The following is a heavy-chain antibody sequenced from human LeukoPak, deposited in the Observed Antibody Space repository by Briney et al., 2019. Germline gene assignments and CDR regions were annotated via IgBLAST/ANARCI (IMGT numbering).Heavy chain of an antibody. V-gene: IGHV3-21*04. CDR1: GFTFSTYS. D-gene: IGHD1-1*01. CDR3: ARYLEATETTWHYMDV. CDR2: ITASSTAI. J-gene: IGHJ6*03. Sequence: GGSLRLSCAASGFTFSTYSMNWVRQAPGKGLEWVSSITASSTAIYSADSVKGRFTISRDNAKNLLYLQMNSLRAEDTGLYYCARYLEATETTWHYMDVWGKGTTVIVSS.